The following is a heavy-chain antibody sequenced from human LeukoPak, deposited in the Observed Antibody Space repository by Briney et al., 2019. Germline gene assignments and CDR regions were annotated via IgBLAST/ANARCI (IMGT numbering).Heavy chain of an antibody. CDR2: ISSSGSTI. CDR3: ARDCGGCSCYGPYDAFDI. Sequence: GGSLRLSCAASGFTFSSYEMNWVRQAPGKGLEWVSYISSSGSTIYYADSVKDRFTISRDNAKNSLYLQMNSLRAEDTAVYYCARDCGGCSCYGPYDAFDIWGQGTMVTVSS. J-gene: IGHJ3*02. CDR1: GFTFSSYE. V-gene: IGHV3-48*03. D-gene: IGHD2-15*01.